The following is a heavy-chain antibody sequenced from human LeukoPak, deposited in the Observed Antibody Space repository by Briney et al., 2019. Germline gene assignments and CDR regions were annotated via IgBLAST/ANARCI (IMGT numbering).Heavy chain of an antibody. Sequence: GGSLRLSCAASGFTFSSYEMNWVRQAPGKGLEWVSYISSSGTAIYYADSVKGRFTISRDNAKNSLYLQMNSLRAEDTAVYYCARESPSYGGNVFDYWGQGTLVTVSS. CDR3: ARESPSYGGNVFDY. D-gene: IGHD4-23*01. J-gene: IGHJ4*02. V-gene: IGHV3-48*03. CDR2: ISSSGTAI. CDR1: GFTFSSYE.